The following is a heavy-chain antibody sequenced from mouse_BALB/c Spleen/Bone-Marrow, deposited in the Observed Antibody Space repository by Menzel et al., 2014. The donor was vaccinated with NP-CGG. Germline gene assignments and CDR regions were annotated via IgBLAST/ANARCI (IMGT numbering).Heavy chain of an antibody. Sequence: EVQRVESGGGLVQPGGSRKLSCAASGFTFSSFGMHWVRQAPEKGLEWVAYISSGSTAICYADTVKGRFTISGDNPKNTLFLQMTSLRSEDAAMYYCARGGNWDDFDVWGAGTTVTVSS. CDR2: ISSGSTAI. CDR1: GFTFSSFG. CDR3: ARGGNWDDFDV. V-gene: IGHV5-17*02. J-gene: IGHJ1*01. D-gene: IGHD4-1*01.